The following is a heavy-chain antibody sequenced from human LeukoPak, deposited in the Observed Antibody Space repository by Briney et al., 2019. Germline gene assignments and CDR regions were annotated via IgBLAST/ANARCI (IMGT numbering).Heavy chain of an antibody. CDR2: INHSGST. CDR1: GGTFSGYY. J-gene: IGHJ6*02. D-gene: IGHD1-26*01. V-gene: IGHV4-34*01. CDR3: ARVRGSGSYYYYYGMDV. Sequence: SETLSLTCAVYGGTFSGYYWSWIRQPPGKGLEWIGEINHSGSTNYNPSLKSRVTISVDTSKNQFSLKLSSVTAADTAVYYCARVRGSGSYYYYYGMDVWGQGTTVTVSS.